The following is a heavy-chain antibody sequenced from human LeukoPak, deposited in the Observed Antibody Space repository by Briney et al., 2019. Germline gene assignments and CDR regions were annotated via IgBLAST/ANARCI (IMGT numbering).Heavy chain of an antibody. J-gene: IGHJ3*02. CDR2: IIPILGIA. Sequence: SVKVSCKASGGTFSSYTISWVRQAPGQGLEWMGRIIPILGIANYAQKFQGRVTITADKSTSTAYMELSSLRSEDTAVYYCAREMYYYDSSGYPAAFDTWGQGTMVTVSS. V-gene: IGHV1-69*04. CDR1: GGTFSSYT. CDR3: AREMYYYDSSGYPAAFDT. D-gene: IGHD3-22*01.